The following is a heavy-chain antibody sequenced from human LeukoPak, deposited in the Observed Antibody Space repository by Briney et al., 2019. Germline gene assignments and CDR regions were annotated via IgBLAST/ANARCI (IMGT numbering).Heavy chain of an antibody. CDR1: GGTFSSYA. CDR3: ARARIVVVPAATRDGYYYYYMDV. D-gene: IGHD2-2*01. J-gene: IGHJ6*03. CDR2: IIPIFGTA. Sequence: SVKVSCKASGGTFSSYAISWVRQAPGQGLEWMGGIIPIFGTANYAQKFQGRVTITTDESTSTAYMELSSLRSEDTAVYYCARARIVVVPAATRDGYYYYYMDVWGKGTTVTVSS. V-gene: IGHV1-69*05.